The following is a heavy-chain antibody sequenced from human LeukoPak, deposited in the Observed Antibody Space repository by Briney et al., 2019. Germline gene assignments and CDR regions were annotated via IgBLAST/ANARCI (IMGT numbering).Heavy chain of an antibody. CDR2: IWYDGSNK. J-gene: IGHJ4*02. CDR1: GFTFSSYG. Sequence: RGSLRLSCAASGFTFSSYGMHWVRQAPGKGLEWVAVIWYDGSNKYYADSVKGRFTISRDNSKNTLYLQMNSLRAEETAVYYCARELKYYYDSSGYPHFDYWGQGTLVTVSS. D-gene: IGHD3-22*01. CDR3: ARELKYYYDSSGYPHFDY. V-gene: IGHV3-33*01.